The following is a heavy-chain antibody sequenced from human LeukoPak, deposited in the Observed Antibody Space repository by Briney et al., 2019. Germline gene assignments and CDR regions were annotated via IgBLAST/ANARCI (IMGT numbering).Heavy chain of an antibody. CDR3: AKPRPSLGSFDY. V-gene: IGHV1-46*01. D-gene: IGHD3-16*01. CDR2: INPSGGST. J-gene: IGHJ4*02. Sequence: ASVTVSCKASGYTFTSYYMHWVRQAPGQGLEWMGIINPSGGSTSYAQKFQGRVTMTRDTSTSTVYMELSSLRSEDTAVYYCAKPRPSLGSFDYWGQGTLVTVSS. CDR1: GYTFTSYY.